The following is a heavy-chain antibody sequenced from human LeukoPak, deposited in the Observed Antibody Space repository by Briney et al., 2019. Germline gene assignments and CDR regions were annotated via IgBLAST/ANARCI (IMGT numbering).Heavy chain of an antibody. CDR2: INHSGST. Sequence: SETLSLTCAVYGGSFSGYYWSLIRQPPGKGLEWIGEINHSGSTNYNPSLKSRVTISVDTSKNQFSLKLSSVTAADTAVYYCASSSGYFPFDYWGQGTLVTVPS. V-gene: IGHV4-34*01. CDR3: ASSSGYFPFDY. D-gene: IGHD3-22*01. J-gene: IGHJ4*02. CDR1: GGSFSGYY.